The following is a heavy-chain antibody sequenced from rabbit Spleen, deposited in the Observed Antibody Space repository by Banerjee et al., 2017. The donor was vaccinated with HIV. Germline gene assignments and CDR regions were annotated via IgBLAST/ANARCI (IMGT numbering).Heavy chain of an antibody. CDR1: GFSFSNKAV. Sequence: QEQLVESGGGLVKPEGSLKLSCTASGFSFSNKAVMCWVRQAPGKGLEWIACINAVTGKAVYASWAKGRFTFSKTASTTVTLQMTSLTAADTATYFCARELTGVIGWNFGWRGPGTLGTVS. CDR3: ARELTGVIGWNFGW. J-gene: IGHJ2*01. V-gene: IGHV1S45*01. D-gene: IGHD4-1*01. CDR2: INAVTGKA.